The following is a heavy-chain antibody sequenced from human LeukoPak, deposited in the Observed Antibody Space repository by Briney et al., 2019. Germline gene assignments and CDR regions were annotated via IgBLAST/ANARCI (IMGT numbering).Heavy chain of an antibody. D-gene: IGHD2-2*01. J-gene: IGHJ4*02. Sequence: KPGGSLRLSCAASGITFSSYSMNWVRQPPGKGLEWIGEIHHGGSTYYKPSLRSRVTISVDKSRNHFSLEMNSVTAADTAVYYCAREIPVFFASTLDSWGQGILVTVSS. CDR1: GITFSSYS. CDR2: IHHGGST. CDR3: AREIPVFFASTLDS. V-gene: IGHV4-4*02.